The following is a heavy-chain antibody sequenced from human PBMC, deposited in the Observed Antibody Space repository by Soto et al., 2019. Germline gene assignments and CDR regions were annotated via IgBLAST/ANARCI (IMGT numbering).Heavy chain of an antibody. J-gene: IGHJ4*02. D-gene: IGHD6-13*01. CDR3: ARRYGSSFDY. Sequence: PSETLSLTCAVSGGSISNGGYSWSWIRQPPGKGLEWIGYIYHSGSTYYNPSLKSRVTISVDRSKNQFSLKLSSVTAADTAVYYCARRYGSSFDYWGQGTLVTAPQ. CDR1: GGSISNGGYS. CDR2: IYHSGST. V-gene: IGHV4-30-2*01.